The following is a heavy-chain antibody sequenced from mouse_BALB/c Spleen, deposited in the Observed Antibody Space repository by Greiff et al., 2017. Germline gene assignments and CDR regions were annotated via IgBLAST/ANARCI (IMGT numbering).Heavy chain of an antibody. CDR2: IWAGGST. CDR1: GFSLTSYG. J-gene: IGHJ3*01. V-gene: IGHV2-9*02. Sequence: QVQLKESGPGLVAPSQCLSITCTVSGFSLTSYGVHWVRQPPGKGLAWLGVIWAGGSTNYNSALMSRLSISKDNSKCQVFLKMNSLQTDGPAMYYYARYDGVADWGAGTLVTVSA. CDR3: ARYDGVAD. D-gene: IGHD2-12*01.